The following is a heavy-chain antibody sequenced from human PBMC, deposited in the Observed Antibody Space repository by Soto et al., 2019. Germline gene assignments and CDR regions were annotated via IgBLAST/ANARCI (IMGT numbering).Heavy chain of an antibody. J-gene: IGHJ5*02. CDR2: IYYSGST. CDR1: GGSISSGDYY. Sequence: SETLSLTCTVSGGSISSGDYYWSWIRQPPGKGLEWIGYIYYSGSTYYNPSLKSRVTISVDTSKNQFSLKLSSVTAADTAVYYCARGPRGVIKGDNWFDPWGQGTLVTVSS. V-gene: IGHV4-30-4*01. CDR3: ARGPRGVIKGDNWFDP. D-gene: IGHD3-10*01.